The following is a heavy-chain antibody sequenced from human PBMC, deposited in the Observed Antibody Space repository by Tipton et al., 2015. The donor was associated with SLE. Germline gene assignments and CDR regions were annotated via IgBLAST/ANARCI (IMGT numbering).Heavy chain of an antibody. D-gene: IGHD5-24*01. Sequence: TLSLTCTVSGGSISSYYWSWIRQPPGKGLEWIGYIYCSGIPYYNPSLKSRVTISVDTSKNHFSLKLSSVTAADTAVYYCARRDGYNGDDAFDLWGQGTMVIVSS. CDR3: ARRDGYNGDDAFDL. CDR1: GGSISSYY. V-gene: IGHV4-59*01. J-gene: IGHJ3*01. CDR2: IYCSGIP.